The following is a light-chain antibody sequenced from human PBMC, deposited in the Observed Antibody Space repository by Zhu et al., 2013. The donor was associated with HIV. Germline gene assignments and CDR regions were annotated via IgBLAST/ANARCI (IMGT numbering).Light chain of an antibody. J-gene: IGLJ2*01. CDR2: SNN. Sequence: QSVLTQPPSVSAAPGQKVTISCSGSRSDIGKNSVSWYHQVPGTAPKLLIYSNNQRPSGVPDRFSGSKSGTSASLAISGLQSEDEADYYCAAWDDSLNGPVFGGGTKLTV. CDR3: AAWDDSLNGPV. V-gene: IGLV1-44*01. CDR1: RSDIGKNS.